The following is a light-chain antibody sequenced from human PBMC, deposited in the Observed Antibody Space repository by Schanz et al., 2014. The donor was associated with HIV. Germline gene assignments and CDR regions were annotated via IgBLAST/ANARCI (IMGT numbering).Light chain of an antibody. V-gene: IGLV2-8*01. CDR1: TSDIGAYNY. CDR3: SSYTSGSTYV. Sequence: QSALTQPPSASGSPGHSVTISCTGTTSDIGAYNYVSWYQLHPGRAPKLIIFEVNRRPSGVPNRFSGSKSGNTASLTVSGLQTEDEADYYCSSYTSGSTYVFGTGTKLTVL. J-gene: IGLJ1*01. CDR2: EVN.